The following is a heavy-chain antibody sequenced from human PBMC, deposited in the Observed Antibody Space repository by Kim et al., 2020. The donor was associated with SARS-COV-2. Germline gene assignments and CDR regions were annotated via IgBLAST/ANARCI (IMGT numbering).Heavy chain of an antibody. CDR1: GFTFSSYA. J-gene: IGHJ4*02. CDR2: ISYDGSNK. Sequence: GGSLRLSCAASGFTFSSYAMHWVRQAPGKGLEWVAVISYDGSNKYYADSVKGRFTISRDNSKNTLYLQMNSLRAEDTAVYYCARDAYYYDSSGYQNYWGQGTLVTVSS. CDR3: ARDAYYYDSSGYQNY. V-gene: IGHV3-30*04. D-gene: IGHD3-22*01.